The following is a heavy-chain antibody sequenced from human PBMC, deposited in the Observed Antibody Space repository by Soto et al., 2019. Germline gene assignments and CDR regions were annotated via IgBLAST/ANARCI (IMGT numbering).Heavy chain of an antibody. CDR2: IKQDGSEK. D-gene: IGHD3-16*02. J-gene: IGHJ4*02. CDR3: ARDPRLHVWGSYRYTAHFFDY. Sequence: EVQLVESGGGLVQPGGSLRLSCAASGFTFSSYWMSWVRQAPGKGLEWVANIKQDGSEKYYVDSVKGRFTISRDNAKNSLYLQLNSLRAEDTAVYYCARDPRLHVWGSYRYTAHFFDYWGQGTLVTVSS. V-gene: IGHV3-7*01. CDR1: GFTFSSYW.